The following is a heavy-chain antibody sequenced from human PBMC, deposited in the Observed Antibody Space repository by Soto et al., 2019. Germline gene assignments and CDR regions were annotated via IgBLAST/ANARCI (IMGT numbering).Heavy chain of an antibody. J-gene: IGHJ5*02. V-gene: IGHV1-8*01. D-gene: IGHD3-10*01. CDR3: GGNSYGPGPKGFDT. CDR1: GYTFTSYD. CDR2: MNPNSGNT. Sequence: ASVKVSCKVSGYTFTSYDINWVRQATGQGLEWMGWMNPNSGNTGYAQKFQGRVTMTRDTSISTAYMELSSLRSEDTAVYYFGGNSYGPGPKGFDTWGQGTLVTVS.